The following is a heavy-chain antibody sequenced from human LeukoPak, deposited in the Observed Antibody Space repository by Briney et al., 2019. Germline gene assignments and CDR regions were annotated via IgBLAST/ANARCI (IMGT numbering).Heavy chain of an antibody. CDR1: GYSFTSYW. V-gene: IGHV5-51*01. J-gene: IGHJ4*02. D-gene: IGHD4-17*01. CDR3: ARGDYGDHQWYFDY. Sequence: GGSLRLSCKGSGYSFTSYWIGWVRQMPGKGLEWMGIIYPGDSDTRYSPSFQGQVTSSADKSISTAYLQWSSLKASYTAMYYCARGDYGDHQWYFDYWGQGTLVTVSS. CDR2: IYPGDSDT.